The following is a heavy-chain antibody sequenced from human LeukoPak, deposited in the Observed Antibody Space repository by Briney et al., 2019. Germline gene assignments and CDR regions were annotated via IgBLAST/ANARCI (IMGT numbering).Heavy chain of an antibody. CDR2: IIPILGIA. V-gene: IGHV1-69*04. D-gene: IGHD3-22*01. J-gene: IGHJ4*02. CDR3: ARGRGSYYYDSTPRD. CDR1: GGTFSSYA. Sequence: ASVKVSCKASGGTFSSYAISWVRQAPGQGLEWMERIIPILGIANYAQKFQGRVTITADKSTSTAYMELSSLRSEDTAVYYCARGRGSYYYDSTPRDWGQGTLVTVSS.